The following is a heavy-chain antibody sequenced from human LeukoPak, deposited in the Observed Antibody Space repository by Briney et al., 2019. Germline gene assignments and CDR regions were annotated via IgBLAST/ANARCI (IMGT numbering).Heavy chain of an antibody. V-gene: IGHV4-4*02. Sequence: PGRSLRLSCAAFGFTVSSNYMSWVRQPPGKGLEWIGEIYHSGSTNYNPSLKSRVTISVDKSKNQFSLRLSSVTAADTAVCYCARGGPLWGMDVWGQGTTVTVSS. CDR3: ARGGPLWGMDV. J-gene: IGHJ6*02. D-gene: IGHD2-21*01. CDR1: GFTVSSNY. CDR2: IYHSGST.